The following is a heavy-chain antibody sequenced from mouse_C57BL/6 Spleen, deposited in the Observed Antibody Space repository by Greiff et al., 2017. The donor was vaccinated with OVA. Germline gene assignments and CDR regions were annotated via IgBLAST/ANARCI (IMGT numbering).Heavy chain of an antibody. V-gene: IGHV1-69*01. Sequence: QVQLQQPGAELVMPGASVKLSCKASGYTFTSYWMHWVKQRPGQGLEWIGEIDPSDSYTNYNQKFQGKSPLTVDKSSSTAYMQLSSLTSEDSAVYYCARETGTRPYLDDWGQGTTLTVSS. CDR1: GYTFTSYW. J-gene: IGHJ2*01. D-gene: IGHD4-1*01. CDR3: ARETGTRPYLDD. CDR2: IDPSDSYT.